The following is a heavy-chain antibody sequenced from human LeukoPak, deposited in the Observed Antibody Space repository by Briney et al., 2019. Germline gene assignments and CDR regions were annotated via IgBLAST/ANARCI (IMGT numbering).Heavy chain of an antibody. Sequence: GGSLRLSCAASGFIFRNYGMHWARQAPGKGLEWVAFVSDDEDNKYYPDSVRGRFTISRDNSKDTVYLQLNSLRDEDTAVYFCAKARGKLVNIYFEYWGHGTLVTVSS. J-gene: IGHJ4*01. CDR1: GFIFRNYG. V-gene: IGHV3-30*02. CDR3: AKARGKLVNIYFEY. CDR2: VSDDEDNK. D-gene: IGHD2/OR15-2a*01.